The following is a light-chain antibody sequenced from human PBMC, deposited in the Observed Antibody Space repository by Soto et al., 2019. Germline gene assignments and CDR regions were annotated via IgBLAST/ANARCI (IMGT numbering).Light chain of an antibody. CDR2: DVS. V-gene: IGLV2-11*01. J-gene: IGLJ3*02. CDR3: CSSAGTDTAV. Sequence: QSALTQPRSVSGSPGQSVTISCTGTSSDVGGYNYVSWYQQHPGKAPKLMIYDVSKRPSGVPDRFSGSKSGNTASLTISGLQAEDEADYYCCSSAGTDTAVFGGGTKVTVL. CDR1: SSDVGGYNY.